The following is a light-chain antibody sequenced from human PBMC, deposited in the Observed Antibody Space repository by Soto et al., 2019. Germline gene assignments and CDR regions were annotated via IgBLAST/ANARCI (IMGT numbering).Light chain of an antibody. J-gene: IGLJ1*01. CDR3: GLWDSSLSIFV. V-gene: IGLV1-51*02. Sequence: QPVSRSGAPGPKGTKSCSGGSSHIGNYYVSWHQQLPGTAPKLLIYENDKRPSGIPDRFSGSKSGTSATLGITGLQTGDEADYYCGLWDSSLSIFVFGTGTKVTVL. CDR2: END. CDR1: SSHIGNYY.